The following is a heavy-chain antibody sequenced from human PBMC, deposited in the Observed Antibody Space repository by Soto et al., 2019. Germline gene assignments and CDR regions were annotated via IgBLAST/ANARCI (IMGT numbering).Heavy chain of an antibody. J-gene: IGHJ5*02. CDR1: GYTFTSYY. CDR3: ARDNFTNWFDP. Sequence: GASVKVSCKASGYTFTSYYMHWVRQAPGQGLEWMGIINPSGGSTSYAQKFQGRVTMTRDTSTSTAYMELRSLRSDDTAEYYCARDNFTNWFDPWGQGTLVTVSS. D-gene: IGHD1-1*01. CDR2: INPSGGST. V-gene: IGHV1-46*01.